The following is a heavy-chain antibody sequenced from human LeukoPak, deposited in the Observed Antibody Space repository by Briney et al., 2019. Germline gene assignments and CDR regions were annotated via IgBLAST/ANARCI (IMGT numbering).Heavy chain of an antibody. CDR3: GKTTVGYSSGQKPAWPVDY. V-gene: IGHV3-23*01. D-gene: IGHD5-18*01. CDR2: IFGSGGSP. J-gene: IGHJ4*02. CDR1: GFTFGSYA. Sequence: GGSLRLSCEASGFTFGSYAMYWVRQGPGKGLEWVAGIFGSGGSPHYADSVKGRFTISRDNSQNMVYLHINSLRAEDTAVYYCGKTTVGYSSGQKPAWPVDYWGQGTLDTVSS.